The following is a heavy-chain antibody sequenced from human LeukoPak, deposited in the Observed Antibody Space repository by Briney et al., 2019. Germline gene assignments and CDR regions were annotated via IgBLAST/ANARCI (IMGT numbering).Heavy chain of an antibody. CDR3: ARDSPNYSKGAIDI. CDR1: GFTFSSYS. V-gene: IGHV3-48*01. Sequence: LSGGSLRLSCAASGFTFSSYSMNWVRQAPGKGLEWVSYISSSSSTIYYADSVKGRFTISRDNAKNSLYLQMNSLRAEDTAVYYCARDSPNYSKGAIDIWGQGTMVTVSS. J-gene: IGHJ3*02. D-gene: IGHD1-7*01. CDR2: ISSSSSTI.